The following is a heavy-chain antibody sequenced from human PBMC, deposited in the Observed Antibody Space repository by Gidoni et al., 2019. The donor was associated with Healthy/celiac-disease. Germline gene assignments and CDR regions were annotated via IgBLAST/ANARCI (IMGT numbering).Heavy chain of an antibody. J-gene: IGHJ6*02. V-gene: IGHV1-2*02. CDR1: GYSFTGHY. Sequence: QVQLVPSGAAVKKTGASVKVSCKDSGYSFTGHYRHWVRQAPGQGLEWMGCINPTSGGTTYAQKFQGRVTMTRDTSIITAYMELSGLRSDYTAVYYCARTNVVVVADYYYYGMDVWGQGTTVTVSS. D-gene: IGHD2-15*01. CDR3: ARTNVVVVADYYYYGMDV. CDR2: INPTSGGT.